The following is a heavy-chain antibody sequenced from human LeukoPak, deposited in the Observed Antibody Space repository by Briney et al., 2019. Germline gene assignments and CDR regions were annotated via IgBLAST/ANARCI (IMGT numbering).Heavy chain of an antibody. CDR1: GFTFSSYA. J-gene: IGHJ4*02. D-gene: IGHD1-26*01. V-gene: IGHV3-64*01. CDR3: ARVGLDY. CDR2: ISSNGGST. Sequence: GGSLRLSCAASGFTFSSYAMHWVRQAPGKGLEYVSAISSNGGSTYYANSVKGRFTISRDTSNKTAYLEMNSLRAEDTAVYYCARVGLDYWGQGTLVTVSS.